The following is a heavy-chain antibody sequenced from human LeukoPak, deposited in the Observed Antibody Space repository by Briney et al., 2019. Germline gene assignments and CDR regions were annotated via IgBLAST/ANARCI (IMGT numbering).Heavy chain of an antibody. J-gene: IGHJ3*02. Sequence: PGGSLRLSCAASGFIFNIYVMSWVRQAPGKGLEWVSGISDSGTSTYYADSVKGHFTISRDNSKNTLYLEMNSLRAEDTAVYYCAKDRRCSSTTCFDAFDIWGKGTMVTVSS. V-gene: IGHV3-23*01. CDR3: AKDRRCSSTTCFDAFDI. CDR2: ISDSGTST. D-gene: IGHD2-2*01. CDR1: GFIFNIYV.